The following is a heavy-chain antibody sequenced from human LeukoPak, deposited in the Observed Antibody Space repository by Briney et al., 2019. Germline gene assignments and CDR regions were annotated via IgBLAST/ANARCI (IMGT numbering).Heavy chain of an antibody. Sequence: GGSLRLSCAASGFTFSSHAMHWVRQAPGKGLEWVAVISYDGSNKYYADSVKGRFTISRDNSKNTLYLQMDSLRAEDTAVYYCARGAFKPDVWGQGTMVAVSS. V-gene: IGHV3-30*04. CDR2: ISYDGSNK. CDR1: GFTFSSHA. CDR3: ARGAFKPDV. J-gene: IGHJ6*02.